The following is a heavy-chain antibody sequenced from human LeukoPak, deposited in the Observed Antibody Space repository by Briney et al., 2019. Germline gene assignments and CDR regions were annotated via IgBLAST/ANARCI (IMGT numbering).Heavy chain of an antibody. Sequence: GRSLRLSCAASGFTFSSYGMQWVRQAPGKGLEWVSYISSSGSLIYYADSVKGRFTISRDNAKNSLYLQMNSLRAEDTAVYYCARVYAAGWFDPWGQGTLVTVSS. CDR1: GFTFSSYG. CDR2: ISSSGSLI. V-gene: IGHV3-48*04. D-gene: IGHD5/OR15-5a*01. J-gene: IGHJ5*02. CDR3: ARVYAAGWFDP.